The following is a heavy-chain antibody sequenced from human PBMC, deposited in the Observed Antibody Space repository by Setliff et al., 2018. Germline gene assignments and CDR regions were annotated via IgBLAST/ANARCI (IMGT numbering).Heavy chain of an antibody. J-gene: IGHJ3*02. D-gene: IGHD2-15*01. V-gene: IGHV1-18*01. Sequence: ASVKVSCNASGYKFIDFGVSWVRQAPGQGLEEMGWSSAYNGYIVYAQKFQVRVTVTTDTSTSTAYMELRRLRYDDTAVYYCARDRPEAVVAAQMSAFDIWGQGTMVTVSS. CDR3: ARDRPEAVVAAQMSAFDI. CDR1: GYKFIDFG. CDR2: SSAYNGYI.